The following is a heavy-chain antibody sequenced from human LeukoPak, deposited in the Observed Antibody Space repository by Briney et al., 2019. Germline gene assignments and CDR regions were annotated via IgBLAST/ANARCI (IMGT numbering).Heavy chain of an antibody. CDR3: ARQAAMVRRVHKNYFDY. CDR2: ISAYNGNT. V-gene: IGHV1-18*01. CDR1: GYTFTSYG. Sequence: HAASVKVSCKASGYTFTSYGISWVRQAPGQGLEWMGWISAYNGNTNYAQKLQGRVTMTTDTSTSTAYMGLRSLRSDGTAVYYCARQAAMVRRVHKNYFDYWGQGTLVTVSS. D-gene: IGHD5-18*01. J-gene: IGHJ4*02.